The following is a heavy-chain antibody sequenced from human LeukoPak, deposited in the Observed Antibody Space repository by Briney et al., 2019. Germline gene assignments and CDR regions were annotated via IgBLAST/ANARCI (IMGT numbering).Heavy chain of an antibody. CDR2: INPGDSDT. CDR3: ARQTGDKGIDY. CDR1: GYSFSNYW. D-gene: IGHD7-27*01. V-gene: IGHV5-51*01. J-gene: IGHJ4*02. Sequence: GEYLKISCKGSGYSFSNYWIGWVRQMPGKGLEWMGIINPGDSDTRCSPSFQGQVTISADKSINTAYLQWSSLRASDTAIYYCARQTGDKGIDYWGQGTLVTVSS.